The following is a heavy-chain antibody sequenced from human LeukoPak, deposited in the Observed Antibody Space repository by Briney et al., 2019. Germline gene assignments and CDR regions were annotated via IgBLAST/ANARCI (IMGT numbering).Heavy chain of an antibody. CDR3: AKDFRIGYSAHFDY. V-gene: IGHV3-23*01. CDR2: IYENGGTT. J-gene: IGHJ4*02. D-gene: IGHD2-21*01. CDR1: GFTFRSHA. Sequence: GGSLRLSCVGSGFTFRSHAMSWVRQAPEKGLEFVSGIYENGGTTYYADSVKGRFSISRDNSKNTLYLQMDSLRGEDTTVYYCAKDFRIGYSAHFDYWGQGALVTVSS.